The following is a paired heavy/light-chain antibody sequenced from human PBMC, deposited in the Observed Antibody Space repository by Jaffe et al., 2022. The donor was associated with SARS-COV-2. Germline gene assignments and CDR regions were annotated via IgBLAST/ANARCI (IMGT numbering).Heavy chain of an antibody. CDR1: GFTFSSYG. CDR2: ISYDGRNE. D-gene: IGHD3-22*01. Sequence: QVQLVESGGGVVQPGRSLRLSCAASGFTFSSYGMHWVRQAPGKGLEWVAAISYDGRNEYYADSVKGRFTISRDNSKNTLFLQMNSLRPEDTAVYYCAKGRPKGEIVVVIEFDCWGQGTLVTVSS. CDR3: AKGRPKGEIVVVIEFDC. J-gene: IGHJ4*02. V-gene: IGHV3-30*18.
Light chain of an antibody. CDR1: SSNIRFSY. Sequence: QSVLTQPPSASGTPGQRVTISCSGRSSNIRFSYTYWFQQLPGTAPKLLIYGTNQRPSGVPDRFSGSESGTSASLAISGLRSEDEADYYCTAWDDSLSGWVFGGGTKLTVL. CDR3: TAWDDSLSGWV. CDR2: GTN. J-gene: IGLJ3*02. V-gene: IGLV1-47*01.